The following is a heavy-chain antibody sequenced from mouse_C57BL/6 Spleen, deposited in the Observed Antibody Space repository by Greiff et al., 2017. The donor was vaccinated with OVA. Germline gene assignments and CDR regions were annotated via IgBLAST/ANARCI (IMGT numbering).Heavy chain of an antibody. J-gene: IGHJ3*01. CDR3: ARGNWDAWFAY. Sequence: QVQLKQPGAELVKPGASVKLSCKASGYTFTSYWMHWVKQRPGQGLEWIGMIHPNSGSTNYNEKFKSKATLTVDKSSSTAYMQLSSLTSEDSAVYYGARGNWDAWFAYWGQGTLVTVSA. CDR2: IHPNSGST. V-gene: IGHV1-64*01. D-gene: IGHD4-1*01. CDR1: GYTFTSYW.